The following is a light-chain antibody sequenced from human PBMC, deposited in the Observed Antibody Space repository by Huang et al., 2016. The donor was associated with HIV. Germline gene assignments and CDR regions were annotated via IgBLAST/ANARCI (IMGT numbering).Light chain of an antibody. CDR3: QQSASTPRIT. CDR1: QNIGNS. J-gene: IGKJ3*01. V-gene: IGKV1-39*01. Sequence: DIRMTQSPSSLSASVGDRVTISCRASQNIGNSLNWYQQKPGKAPTLRLYGTSNLQGVVPLRFSGSGSGTDFTLTITSLQPDDFATYCCQQSASTPRITFGPGTTVDV. CDR2: GTS.